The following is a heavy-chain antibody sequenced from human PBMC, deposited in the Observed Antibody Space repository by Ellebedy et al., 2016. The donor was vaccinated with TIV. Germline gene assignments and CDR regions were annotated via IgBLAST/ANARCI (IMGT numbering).Heavy chain of an antibody. CDR3: GSTSFSGYDH. J-gene: IGHJ5*02. V-gene: IGHV1-58*01. CDR1: GLAFSRPA. CDR2: IVVGSGKT. Sequence: AASVKVSCKASGLAFSRPAAQWVRQTPGHRLEWIGWIVVGSGKTNYAQKFQDKVTITRDMSTGTAYMELGSLSSEDTAMYYCGSTSFSGYDHWGQGTLVSVSS. D-gene: IGHD5-12*01.